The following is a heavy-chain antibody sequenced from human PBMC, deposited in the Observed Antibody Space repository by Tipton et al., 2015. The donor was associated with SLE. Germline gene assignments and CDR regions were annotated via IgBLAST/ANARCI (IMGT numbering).Heavy chain of an antibody. Sequence: TLSLTCTVSGGSISSYYWSWIRQPPGKGLEWIGYIYYSGSTNYNPSRRSRVTISVDKSMNQFSLKLSSVTAADTAVYYCARGSHLEWPWDAFDIWGQGTMVTVSS. CDR2: IYYSGST. D-gene: IGHD3-3*01. CDR1: GGSISSYY. V-gene: IGHV4-59*12. J-gene: IGHJ3*02. CDR3: ARGSHLEWPWDAFDI.